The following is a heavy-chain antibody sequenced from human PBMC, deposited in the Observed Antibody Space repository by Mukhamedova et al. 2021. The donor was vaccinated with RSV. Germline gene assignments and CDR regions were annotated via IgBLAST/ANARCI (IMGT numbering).Heavy chain of an antibody. CDR3: ARYGGVVGATPPIYYFDY. Sequence: MGWVRQAPGQGLEWMGWISAYNGNTNYAQKLQGRVTMTTDTSTSTAYMELRSLRSDDTAVYYCARYGGVVGATPPIYYFDYWGQGTL. J-gene: IGHJ4*02. V-gene: IGHV1-18*01. D-gene: IGHD1-26*01. CDR2: ISAYNGNT.